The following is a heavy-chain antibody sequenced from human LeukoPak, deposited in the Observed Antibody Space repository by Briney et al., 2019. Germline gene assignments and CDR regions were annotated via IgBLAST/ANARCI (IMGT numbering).Heavy chain of an antibody. CDR2: INPNSGGT. D-gene: IGHD3-22*01. Sequence: ASVKASCKASGYTFTGDYMHWVRQAPGQGLEWMGRINPNSGGTNYAQKFQGRVTMTRDTSISTAYMELSRLRSDDTAVYYCARGSPRYYYDSSGDAFDIRGQGTMVTVSS. V-gene: IGHV1-2*06. CDR3: ARGSPRYYYDSSGDAFDI. CDR1: GYTFTGDY. J-gene: IGHJ3*02.